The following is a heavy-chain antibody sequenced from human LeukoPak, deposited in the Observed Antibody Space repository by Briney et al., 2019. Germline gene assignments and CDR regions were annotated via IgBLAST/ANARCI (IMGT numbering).Heavy chain of an antibody. CDR2: IYSGGST. CDR1: GFTVSSTY. J-gene: IGHJ6*02. Sequence: QTGGSLRLSCAASGFTVSSTYMYWVRQAPGKGLEWVSVIYSGGSTYYADSVKGRFTISRDNSKNTLYLQMNSLRAEDTAVYYCARDRRDGYNFPSGMDVWGQGTTVTVSS. CDR3: ARDRRDGYNFPSGMDV. V-gene: IGHV3-53*01. D-gene: IGHD5-24*01.